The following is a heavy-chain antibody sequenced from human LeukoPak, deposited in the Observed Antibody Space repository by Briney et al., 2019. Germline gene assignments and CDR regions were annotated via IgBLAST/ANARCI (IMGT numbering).Heavy chain of an antibody. Sequence: GGSLRLSCAASGFTFSSYAMSWVRQAPGKGLEWVSAISGSGGSTYYADSVKGRFTISRDNSKNTLYLQMNSLRAEDTAVYYCAKTSQLRFLEWLAPTHFGYWGQGTLVTVSS. J-gene: IGHJ4*02. CDR3: AKTSQLRFLEWLAPTHFGY. D-gene: IGHD3-3*01. V-gene: IGHV3-23*01. CDR2: ISGSGGST. CDR1: GFTFSSYA.